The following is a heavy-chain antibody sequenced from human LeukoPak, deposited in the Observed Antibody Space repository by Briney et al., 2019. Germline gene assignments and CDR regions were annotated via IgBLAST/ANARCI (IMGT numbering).Heavy chain of an antibody. Sequence: PSETLSLTCSVSGGSISSSNYYWGWIRQPPGKGLEWIGSIYYSGSTYYNPSLKSRVTISVDTSKNQFSLKLSSVTAADTAVYYCARHAPLIRIVGATKPFDYWGQGTLVTVSS. D-gene: IGHD1-26*01. V-gene: IGHV4-39*01. J-gene: IGHJ4*02. CDR1: GGSISSSNYY. CDR2: IYYSGST. CDR3: ARHAPLIRIVGATKPFDY.